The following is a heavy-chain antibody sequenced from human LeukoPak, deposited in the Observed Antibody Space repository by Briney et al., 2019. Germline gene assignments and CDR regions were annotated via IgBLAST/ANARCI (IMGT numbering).Heavy chain of an antibody. CDR1: GGTFSSYA. CDR3: ARVGCSSTSCYFTYNWFDP. CDR2: IIPIFGRA. D-gene: IGHD2-2*01. V-gene: IGHV1-69*01. J-gene: IGHJ5*02. Sequence: SVKVSCKASGGTFSSYAISWVRQAPGQGLEWMGGIIPIFGRANYAQKFQGRVTITADESTSTAYMELSSLRSEDTAVYYCARVGCSSTSCYFTYNWFDPWGQGTLVTVSS.